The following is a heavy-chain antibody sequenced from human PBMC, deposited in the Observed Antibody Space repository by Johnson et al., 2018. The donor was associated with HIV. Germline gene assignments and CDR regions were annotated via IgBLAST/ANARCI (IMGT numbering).Heavy chain of an antibody. CDR1: AFTFSSND. CDR2: IYSGGST. CDR3: ARGLGSRSAFDI. D-gene: IGHD2-2*01. Sequence: VQLVESGGGLVQPGGSLRLSCGASAFTFSSNDMKWVRQAPGKGLEWVSVIYSGGSTYYADSVKGRFTISRDNSKNTLYLQMNSVRAEDTAVYYCARGLGSRSAFDIWGQGTVVTVSS. J-gene: IGHJ3*02. V-gene: IGHV3-66*01.